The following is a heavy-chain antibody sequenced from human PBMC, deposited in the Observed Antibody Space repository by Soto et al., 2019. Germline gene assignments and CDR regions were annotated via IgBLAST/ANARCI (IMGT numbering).Heavy chain of an antibody. J-gene: IGHJ6*02. CDR1: GGTFSSYA. V-gene: IGHV1-69*13. CDR3: ASAPGTFECLGELSSSSLGRYGMDV. Sequence: SVKVSCKASGGTFSSYAISWVRQAPGQGLEWMGGIIPIFGTANYAQKFQGRVTITADESTSTAYMELSSLRSEDTAVYYCASAPGTFECLGELSSSSLGRYGMDVWGQGTTVTVSS. CDR2: IIPIFGTA. D-gene: IGHD3-16*02.